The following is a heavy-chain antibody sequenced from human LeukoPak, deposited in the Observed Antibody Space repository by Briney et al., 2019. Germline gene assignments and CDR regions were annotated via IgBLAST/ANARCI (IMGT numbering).Heavy chain of an antibody. J-gene: IGHJ6*02. CDR3: AKEWDYSNQPSYGFDV. V-gene: IGHV4-61*01. Sequence: PSETLSLTCTVSGGSVSSDNSYWSWIRQPPGMGLEWIGYIFHSGRTDYNPSLKSRVTISLDTSRNQFSLKLTSVTAADTAVYYCAKEWDYSNQPSYGFDVWGQGTTVTVSS. D-gene: IGHD4-11*01. CDR1: GGSVSSDNSY. CDR2: IFHSGRT.